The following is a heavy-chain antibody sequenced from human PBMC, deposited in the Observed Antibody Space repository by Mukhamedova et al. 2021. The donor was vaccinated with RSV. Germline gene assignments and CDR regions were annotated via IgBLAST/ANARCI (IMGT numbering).Heavy chain of an antibody. Sequence: DYAMHWVRQAPGKGLEWVSGISWNSGSIGYADSVKGRFTISRDNAKNSLYLQMNSLRAEDTALYYCAKGHDRSGAPGYWGQGTLV. CDR3: AKGHDRSGAPGY. CDR2: ISWNSGSI. D-gene: IGHD3-22*01. J-gene: IGHJ4*02. V-gene: IGHV3-9*01. CDR1: DYA.